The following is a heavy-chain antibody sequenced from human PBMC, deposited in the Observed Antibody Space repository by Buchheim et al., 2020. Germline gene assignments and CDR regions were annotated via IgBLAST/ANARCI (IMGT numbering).Heavy chain of an antibody. CDR1: GYTFTSYY. CDR2: INPSGGST. D-gene: IGHD6-13*01. CDR3: ARDWVGYSTLLYYYYYGMDV. J-gene: IGHJ6*02. V-gene: IGHV1-46*01. Sequence: QVQLVQSGAEVKKPGASVKVSCKASGYTFTSYYMHWVRQAPGQGLEWMGIINPSGGSTSYAQKFQGRVTMTRDTSTSTIYMELSSLRSEDTAVYYCARDWVGYSTLLYYYYYGMDVWGQGTT.